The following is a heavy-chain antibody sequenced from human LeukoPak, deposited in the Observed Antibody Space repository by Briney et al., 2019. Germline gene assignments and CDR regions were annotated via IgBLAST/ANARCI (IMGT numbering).Heavy chain of an antibody. V-gene: IGHV3-11*01. CDR3: ARDQRPYNWFDP. CDR2: ISSSGSTI. Sequence: GGSLRLSCAASGFTFSDYYMSWIRQAPGKGLEWVSYISSSGSTIYYADSVKGRLTVSRDNAKNSLYLQMNSLRAEDTAVYYCARDQRPYNWFDPWGQGTLVTVSS. J-gene: IGHJ5*02. CDR1: GFTFSDYY.